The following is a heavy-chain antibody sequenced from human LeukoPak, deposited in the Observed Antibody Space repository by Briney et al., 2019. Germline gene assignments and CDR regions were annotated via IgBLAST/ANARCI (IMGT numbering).Heavy chain of an antibody. CDR2: IYSGGST. J-gene: IGHJ4*02. CDR1: GFTFGDYA. D-gene: IGHD3-3*01. Sequence: GGSLRLSCTASGFTFGDYAISWVRQAPGKGLEWVSLIYSGGSTDYTDSVKGRFTISRDNSKNTLYLQMNSLRAEDTAIYYCARDERLLSFLKWGQGTLVTVSS. CDR3: ARDERLLSFLK. V-gene: IGHV3-53*01.